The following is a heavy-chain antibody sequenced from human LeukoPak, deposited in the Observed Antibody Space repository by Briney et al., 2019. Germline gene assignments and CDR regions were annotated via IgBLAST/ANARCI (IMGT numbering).Heavy chain of an antibody. Sequence: GESLKISCKGSGYSFTSYWIGWVRQMPGKGLEWMGIIYPGDSDTRYSPSFQGQDTISADKSISTAYLQWSSLKASDTAMYYCARPPILYSSSWHDAFDIWGQGTMVTVSS. CDR2: IYPGDSDT. V-gene: IGHV5-51*01. CDR1: GYSFTSYW. J-gene: IGHJ3*02. CDR3: ARPPILYSSSWHDAFDI. D-gene: IGHD6-13*01.